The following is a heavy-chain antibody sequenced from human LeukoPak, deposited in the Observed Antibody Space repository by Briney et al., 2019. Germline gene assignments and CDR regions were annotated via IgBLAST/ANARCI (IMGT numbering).Heavy chain of an antibody. V-gene: IGHV3-33*01. CDR2: IWYDGSNK. J-gene: IGHJ6*02. Sequence: GGSLRLSCAASGFTFSSYGMHWVRQAPGKGLEWVAVIWYDGSNKYYADSVKGRFTISRDNSKNTLYLQMNSLRAEDTAVYYCARGESAHEYYYYGMDVWGQGTTVTVSS. D-gene: IGHD3-10*01. CDR1: GFTFSSYG. CDR3: ARGESAHEYYYYGMDV.